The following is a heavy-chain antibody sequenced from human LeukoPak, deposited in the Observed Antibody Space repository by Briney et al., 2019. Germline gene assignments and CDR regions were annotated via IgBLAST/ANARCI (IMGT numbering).Heavy chain of an antibody. D-gene: IGHD1-26*01. CDR1: GFTFSSYS. V-gene: IGHV3-NL1*01. CDR2: IYAGGSASA. Sequence: PGGSLRLSCAASGFTFSSYSMNWVRQAPGKGLEWVSLIYAGGSASAYYADSVKGRFTGSRHDSKNTLDLQMNSLKPDDTAVYYCLRQGVGSPPRWGQGTLVTVSS. J-gene: IGHJ4*02. CDR3: LRQGVGSPPR.